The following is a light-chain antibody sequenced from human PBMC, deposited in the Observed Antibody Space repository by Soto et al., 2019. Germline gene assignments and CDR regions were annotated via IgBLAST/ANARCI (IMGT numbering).Light chain of an antibody. Sequence: IVVTESPEGLTVSPGGRGTLSCRASQSVSSNLAWYQQKPGQAPRLLIYGASNRATGIPDRFSGSGSGTDFTLTISRLEPEDFAVYYCQQYGSSGTFGQGTKVDIK. CDR3: QQYGSSGT. CDR2: GAS. CDR1: QSVSSN. J-gene: IGKJ1*01. V-gene: IGKV3-20*01.